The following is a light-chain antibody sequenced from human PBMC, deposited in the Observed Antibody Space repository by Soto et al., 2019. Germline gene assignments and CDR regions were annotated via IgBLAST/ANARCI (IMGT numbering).Light chain of an antibody. J-gene: IGLJ3*02. Sequence: QSALTQPASMSGSPGQSITISCTGTSSDVGGYNYVSWYQQHPGKAPKLLIYDVSNRPSGVSTRFSGSKSGNTASLTISGLRAEDEADYYCSSYTSGSTLLFGGGTKLTVL. CDR1: SSDVGGYNY. CDR3: SSYTSGSTLL. V-gene: IGLV2-14*01. CDR2: DVS.